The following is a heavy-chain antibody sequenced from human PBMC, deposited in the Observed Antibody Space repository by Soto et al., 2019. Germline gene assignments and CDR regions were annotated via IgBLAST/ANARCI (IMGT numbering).Heavy chain of an antibody. V-gene: IGHV3-7*03. D-gene: IGHD6-13*01. J-gene: IGHJ6*02. CDR2: IKQDGSEK. Sequence: GGSLRLSCAASGFTFSSYWMSWVRQAPGKGLEWVANIKQDGSEKYYVDSVKGRFTISRDNAKNSLYLQMNSLRAEDTAVYYCARDRGSPQDYYYYGMDVWGQGTPVTVSS. CDR1: GFTFSSYW. CDR3: ARDRGSPQDYYYYGMDV.